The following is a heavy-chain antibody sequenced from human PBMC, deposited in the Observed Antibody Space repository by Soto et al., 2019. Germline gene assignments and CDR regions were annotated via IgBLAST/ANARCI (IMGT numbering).Heavy chain of an antibody. J-gene: IGHJ3*02. CDR2: IGGSSRAI. D-gene: IGHD6-19*01. Sequence: EVQLVESGGGLVKPGGSLRLSCAASGFTLTIYSMNWVRQAPGKGLEWVSYIGGSSRAIYYADSVKGRFTITRDNAKNSMFLQMNSLRADDTAVYYCAREEVAAMSEAFDIWGQGTMVTVSS. V-gene: IGHV3-21*01. CDR1: GFTLTIYS. CDR3: AREEVAAMSEAFDI.